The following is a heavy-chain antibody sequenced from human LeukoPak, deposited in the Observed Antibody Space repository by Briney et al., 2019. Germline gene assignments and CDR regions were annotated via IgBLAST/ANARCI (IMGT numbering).Heavy chain of an antibody. Sequence: SETLSLTCTVSGGSISSSSYYWGWIRQPPGKGLEWIGSIYYSGSTYYNPSLKSRVTISVDTSKNQFSLKLSSVTAADTAVYYCARERDGSGTQRGLDYWGQGTLVTVSS. CDR3: ARERDGSGTQRGLDY. CDR2: IYYSGST. D-gene: IGHD3-10*01. CDR1: GGSISSSSYY. J-gene: IGHJ4*02. V-gene: IGHV4-39*02.